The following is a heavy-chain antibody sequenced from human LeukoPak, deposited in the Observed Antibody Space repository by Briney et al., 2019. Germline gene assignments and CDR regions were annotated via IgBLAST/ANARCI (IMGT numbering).Heavy chain of an antibody. CDR2: INAGNGNT. D-gene: IGHD3-10*01. V-gene: IGHV1-3*01. J-gene: IGHJ4*02. Sequence: ASVKVSCKASGYTFTSYAMHWVRQAPGQRLEWMGWINAGNGNTKYSQKFQGRVTITRDTSASTAYMELSSLRSEDTAVYYCARDRDYYGSGSSLLDYWGQGTLVTVSS. CDR1: GYTFTSYA. CDR3: ARDRDYYGSGSSLLDY.